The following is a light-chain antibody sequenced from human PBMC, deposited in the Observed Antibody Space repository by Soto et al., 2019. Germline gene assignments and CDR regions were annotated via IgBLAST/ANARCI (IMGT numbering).Light chain of an antibody. Sequence: EGVLTQSPDTLSLPPGERDTLSCRASQSISSYLAWYQQKPGQAPRLLIYDASSRATGIPARFSGSGSGTDFTLTISSLEPEDFAVYYCQQLTDWPPQWTFGQGANVDVK. V-gene: IGKV3-11*01. CDR2: DAS. J-gene: IGKJ1*01. CDR3: QQLTDWPPQWT. CDR1: QSISSY.